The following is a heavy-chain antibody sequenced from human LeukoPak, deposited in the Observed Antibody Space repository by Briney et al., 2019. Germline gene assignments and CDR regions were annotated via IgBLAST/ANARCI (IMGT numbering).Heavy chain of an antibody. CDR2: ISGSGGTT. CDR1: GFTFSSYA. D-gene: IGHD2-2*01. V-gene: IGHV3-23*01. Sequence: PGGSLRLSCAASGFTFSSYAMSWVRQAPGRGLEWVSGISGSGGTTYYADSVKGRFTISRDNSKNTLYLQMNSLRAEDTAVYYCAKDYPLYCTSTSCPEDFFDHWGQGTLVTVSS. J-gene: IGHJ4*02. CDR3: AKDYPLYCTSTSCPEDFFDH.